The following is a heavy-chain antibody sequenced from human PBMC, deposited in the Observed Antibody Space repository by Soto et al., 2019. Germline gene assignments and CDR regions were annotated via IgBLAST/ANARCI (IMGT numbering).Heavy chain of an antibody. J-gene: IGHJ3*02. CDR3: ARRYGGSFNDAFDI. CDR2: IYYSGST. D-gene: IGHD2-15*01. Sequence: SETLSLTCTVSGGSISSYYWSWIRQPPGKGLEWIGYIYYSGSTNYNPPLKSRVTISVDTSKNQFSLKLSSVTAADTAVYYCARRYGGSFNDAFDIWGQGTMVTVSS. CDR1: GGSISSYY. V-gene: IGHV4-59*01.